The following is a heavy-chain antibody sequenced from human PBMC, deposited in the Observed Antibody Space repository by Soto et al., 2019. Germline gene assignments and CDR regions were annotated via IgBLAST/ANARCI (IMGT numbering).Heavy chain of an antibody. V-gene: IGHV1-69*13. CDR1: GGTFSTNT. CDR3: ARQFDSDTSGYYYAY. Sequence: SVKVSCKASGGTFSTNTISWVPQAPGQGLEWMGGIMPIFGSANYAQKFQGRVTITADEYTRTVYMELSRLRSEDTAVYYCARQFDSDTSGYYYAYWGQGTLVTVSS. D-gene: IGHD3-22*01. J-gene: IGHJ4*02. CDR2: IMPIFGSA.